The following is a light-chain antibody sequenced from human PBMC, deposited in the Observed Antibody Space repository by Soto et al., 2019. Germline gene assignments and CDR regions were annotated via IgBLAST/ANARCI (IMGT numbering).Light chain of an antibody. CDR1: QDISSW. J-gene: IGKJ1*01. CDR2: GAS. Sequence: DIQMTQSPSSVSASVGDRITITCRASQDISSWLARYQQKPGKGPKLLIYGASTLQSGVPSRLSGSGSGTDFTLTISSLQSEDFATYFCQQTDSFPWTFGRGTGVEI. V-gene: IGKV1-12*01. CDR3: QQTDSFPWT.